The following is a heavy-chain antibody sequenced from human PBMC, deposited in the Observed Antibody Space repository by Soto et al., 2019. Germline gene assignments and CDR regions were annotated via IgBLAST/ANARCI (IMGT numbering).Heavy chain of an antibody. CDR2: IYYSGST. CDR1: GGSISSGDYY. Sequence: SETLSLTCTVSGGSISSGDYYWSWIRQPPGKGLEWIGYIYYSGSTYYNPSLKSRVTISVDTSKNQFSLKLSSVTAADTAVYYCARECVDTAMGPYFDYWGQGTLVTVSS. J-gene: IGHJ4*02. CDR3: ARECVDTAMGPYFDY. D-gene: IGHD5-18*01. V-gene: IGHV4-30-4*01.